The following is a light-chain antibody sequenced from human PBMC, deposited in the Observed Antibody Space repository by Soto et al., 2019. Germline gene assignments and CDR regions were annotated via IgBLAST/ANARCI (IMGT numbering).Light chain of an antibody. CDR2: DAS. CDR3: QQFHDLPIT. V-gene: IGKV1-5*01. J-gene: IGKJ5*01. CDR1: QSISSW. Sequence: DIQMTQSPSILSASVGDRVTITCRASQSISSWLAWYQQKPGKVPKVLIYDASTLETGVPSRFSGSGSETEFTLTISSLQSEDIATYFCQQFHDLPITFGQGTRLEIK.